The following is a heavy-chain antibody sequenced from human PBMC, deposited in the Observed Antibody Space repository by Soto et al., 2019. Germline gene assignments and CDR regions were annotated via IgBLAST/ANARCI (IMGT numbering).Heavy chain of an antibody. J-gene: IGHJ3*02. CDR3: ARRWGGTFDI. D-gene: IGHD3-10*01. CDR1: GGSISNYY. V-gene: IGHV4-59*08. CDR2: IYYSGST. Sequence: SETLSLTCTVSGGSISNYYWSLIRQPPGKGLEWIGYIYYSGSTNYNPSLKSRVTISVDTSKNQFSLKLSSVTAADTAVYYCARRWGGTFDIWGQGTMVTVSS.